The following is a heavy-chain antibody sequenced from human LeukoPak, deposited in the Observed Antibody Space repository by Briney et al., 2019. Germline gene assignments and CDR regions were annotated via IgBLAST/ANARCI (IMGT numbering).Heavy chain of an antibody. D-gene: IGHD3-22*01. Sequence: GGSLRLSCAASGFTFSDYYMSWIRQAPGKGLEWVSYISSSGSTIYYAGSVKGRFTISRDNAKNSLYLQMNSLRAEDTAVYYCARARLSYDSSGYRGPFDYWGQGTLVTVSS. CDR3: ARARLSYDSSGYRGPFDY. CDR2: ISSSGSTI. V-gene: IGHV3-11*01. J-gene: IGHJ4*02. CDR1: GFTFSDYY.